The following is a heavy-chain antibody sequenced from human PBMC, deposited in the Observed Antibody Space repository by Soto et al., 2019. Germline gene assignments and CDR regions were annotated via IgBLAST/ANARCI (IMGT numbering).Heavy chain of an antibody. CDR1: GLTFSEYA. J-gene: IGHJ4*03. CDR2: IVGDDGNT. CDR3: AKVFVSRNGGYTDLYI. D-gene: IGHD2-8*01. Sequence: GGSLSLSCVALGLTFSEYAMTWVRQAPGRWREWVAVIVGDDGNTYYARYVEGRFTVSRDDSKSTVYLRMGSLRVEDTAVYYCAKVFVSRNGGYTDLYIWCPGTLVTVSS. V-gene: IGHV3-23*01.